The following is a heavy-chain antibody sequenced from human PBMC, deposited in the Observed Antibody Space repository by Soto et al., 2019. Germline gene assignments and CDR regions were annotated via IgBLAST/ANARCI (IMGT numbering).Heavy chain of an antibody. CDR3: AKNWNWGSLVH. V-gene: IGHV4-39*01. Sequence: SETLSLTCTVSGGSISGSTYYWGWIRQSPGRGLEYLGSTYYRGSTFYSPSLNSRVTISLDTSRNQFSLKLTSVTAADTAVYYCAKNWNWGSLVHWGQGTLVTVSS. D-gene: IGHD7-27*01. J-gene: IGHJ4*02. CDR2: TYYRGST. CDR1: GGSISGSTYY.